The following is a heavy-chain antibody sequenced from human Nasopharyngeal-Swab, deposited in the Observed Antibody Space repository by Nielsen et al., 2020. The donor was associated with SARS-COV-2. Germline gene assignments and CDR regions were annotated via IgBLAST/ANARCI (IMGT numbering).Heavy chain of an antibody. D-gene: IGHD6-19*01. J-gene: IGHJ4*02. Sequence: GGSPRRSCTGSGFTFGDYAMSWFRQAPGTGLEWVGFIRSKAYGGTTEYAASVKGRFTISRDDSKSIAYLQMNSLKTEDTAVYYCTRAGYSSGWAFDYWGQGTLVTVSS. CDR3: TRAGYSSGWAFDY. CDR1: GFTFGDYA. V-gene: IGHV3-49*03. CDR2: IRSKAYGGTT.